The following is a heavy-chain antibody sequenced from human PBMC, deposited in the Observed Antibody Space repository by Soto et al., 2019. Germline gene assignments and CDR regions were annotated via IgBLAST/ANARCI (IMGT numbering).Heavy chain of an antibody. Sequence: PSETLSLTCAVSGGSISSSNWWSWVRQPPGKGLEWIGEIYHSGSTNYNPSLKSRVTISVDKSKNQFSLKLSSVTAADTAVYYCARDPDGAAAGSLDYWGQGTLVTVS. CDR1: GGSISSSNW. J-gene: IGHJ4*02. CDR3: ARDPDGAAAGSLDY. D-gene: IGHD6-13*01. V-gene: IGHV4-4*02. CDR2: IYHSGST.